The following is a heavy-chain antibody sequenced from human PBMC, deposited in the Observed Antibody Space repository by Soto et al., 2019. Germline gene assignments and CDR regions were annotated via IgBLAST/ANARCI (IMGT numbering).Heavy chain of an antibody. CDR3: ARTNYRGSADAFDI. J-gene: IGHJ3*02. Sequence: EVQLVESGGGLVQPGGSLRLSCAASGFTFSSYDMHWVRQATGKGLEWVSAIGTAGDTYYPGSVKGRFTISRENAKNSLYLQMNSLRAGDTAVYFCARTNYRGSADAFDIWGQGTMVTVSS. CDR2: IGTAGDT. V-gene: IGHV3-13*01. D-gene: IGHD4-4*01. CDR1: GFTFSSYD.